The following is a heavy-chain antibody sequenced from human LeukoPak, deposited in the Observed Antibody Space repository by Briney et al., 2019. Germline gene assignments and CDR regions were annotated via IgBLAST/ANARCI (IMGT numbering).Heavy chain of an antibody. CDR1: GFTLSSYD. J-gene: IGHJ3*02. Sequence: GGSLSLSCAASGFTLSSYDMHWVRQATGKGLEWVSAIGTAGDTYYSGSVKGRFIISRENAKSSLYLQMNSLRVGDTALYYCTRGGRDGFDIWGQGTMVTVSS. CDR2: IGTAGDT. CDR3: TRGGRDGFDI. D-gene: IGHD2-15*01. V-gene: IGHV3-13*01.